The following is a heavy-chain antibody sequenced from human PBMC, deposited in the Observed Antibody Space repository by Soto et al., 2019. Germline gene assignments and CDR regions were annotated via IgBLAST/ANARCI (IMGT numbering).Heavy chain of an antibody. J-gene: IGHJ6*02. CDR3: ARDPPRRLRFLVPSGMDV. D-gene: IGHD3-3*01. CDR1: GYTFTSYA. Sequence: ASVKVSCKASGYTFTSYAMHWVRQAPGQRLEWMGWINAGNGNTKYSQKFQGRVTMTRDTSTSTVYMELSSLRSEDTAVYYCARDPPRRLRFLVPSGMDVWGQGTTVTVSS. V-gene: IGHV1-3*01. CDR2: INAGNGNT.